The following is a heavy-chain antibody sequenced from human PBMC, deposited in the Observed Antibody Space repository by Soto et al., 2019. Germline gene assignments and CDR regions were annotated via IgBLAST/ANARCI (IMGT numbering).Heavy chain of an antibody. V-gene: IGHV1-69*13. D-gene: IGHD4-17*01. CDR1: GGTFSSYA. CDR3: ATSPTTRDGHNTLNFEY. Sequence: GASVKVSCKASGGTFSSYAISWVRQAPGQGLEWMGGIIPIFGTANYAQKFQGRVTITADESTSTAYMELSSLRSEDTAVYYCATSPTTRDGHNTLNFEYWGQGTLVTVSS. CDR2: IIPIFGTA. J-gene: IGHJ4*02.